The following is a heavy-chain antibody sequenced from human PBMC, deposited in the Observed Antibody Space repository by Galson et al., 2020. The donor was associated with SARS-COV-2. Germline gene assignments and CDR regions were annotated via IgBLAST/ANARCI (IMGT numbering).Heavy chain of an antibody. CDR3: ARNPDGYCNKGVCYGY. V-gene: IGHV5-51*01. Sequence: HGESLKISCKASGYNFTNYWIAWVRQMPGRGLEWMGIIYPGDSQTKYSPSFQGQVTISADKSIGTAYLQWSSLKASDTAMYYCARNPDGYCNKGVCYGYWGQGTLLTVSS. D-gene: IGHD2-8*01. CDR1: GYNFTNYW. J-gene: IGHJ4*02. CDR2: IYPGDSQT.